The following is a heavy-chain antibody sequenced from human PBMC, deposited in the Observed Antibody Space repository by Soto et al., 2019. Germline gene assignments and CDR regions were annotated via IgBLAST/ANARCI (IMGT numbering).Heavy chain of an antibody. J-gene: IGHJ6*02. Sequence: EVQLVESGGGLVQPGGSLRLSCAASKFTFSRYWMHWVRQAPGKGLVWVSRISGDGSGTTYADSVKGRFTISRDNAKNTLYLQMNSLRAEDTAVYYCASDRNYGLDVWGQGTTVTVSS. CDR3: ASDRNYGLDV. CDR1: KFTFSRYW. V-gene: IGHV3-74*01. CDR2: ISGDGSGT.